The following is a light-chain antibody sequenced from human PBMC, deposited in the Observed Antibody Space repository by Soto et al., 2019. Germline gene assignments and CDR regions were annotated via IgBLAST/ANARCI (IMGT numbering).Light chain of an antibody. CDR1: SSNIGAGYD. V-gene: IGLV1-40*01. Sequence: QSVLTQPPSVSAAPGQRVTISCTGSSSNIGAGYDVHWYQHLPGTAPKLLIYANRGRPSGVPDRFSGSKSGTSASLGITGVQDEDEADYYCQSYDSSLRGSLFCGGTKLTVL. J-gene: IGLJ2*01. CDR3: QSYDSSLRGSL. CDR2: ANR.